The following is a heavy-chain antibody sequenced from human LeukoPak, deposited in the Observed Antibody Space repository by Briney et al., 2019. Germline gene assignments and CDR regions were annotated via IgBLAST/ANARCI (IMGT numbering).Heavy chain of an antibody. J-gene: IGHJ4*02. V-gene: IGHV3-30-3*01. D-gene: IGHD5-12*01. Sequence: GGSLRLSCAASGFTFSSYTMHWVRQAPGKGLEWVALISYDGSNKYYVDSVKGRFTISRDNSKNTLYLQMNSLRVEDAAVYYCARSRGVSGYDFAYWGQGTLVTVSS. CDR1: GFTFSSYT. CDR2: ISYDGSNK. CDR3: ARSRGVSGYDFAY.